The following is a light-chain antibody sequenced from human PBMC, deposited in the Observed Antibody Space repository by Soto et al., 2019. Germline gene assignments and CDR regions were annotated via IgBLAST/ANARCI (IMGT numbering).Light chain of an antibody. CDR2: EVS. J-gene: IGLJ1*01. CDR3: NSQRSSGTRV. CDR1: SSNIGNNY. Sequence: QSVLTQPPSVSGTPGQRVTISCSGSSSNIGNNYPYWYQHHPGKAPKLMIYEVSNRPSGVSNRFSGSKSGYTASLTISGLQAEDEADYYCNSQRSSGTRVFGTGTKVTVL. V-gene: IGLV2-14*01.